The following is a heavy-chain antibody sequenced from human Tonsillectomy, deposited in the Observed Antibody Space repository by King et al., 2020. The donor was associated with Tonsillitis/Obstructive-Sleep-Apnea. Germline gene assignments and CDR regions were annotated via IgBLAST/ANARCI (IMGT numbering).Heavy chain of an antibody. CDR2: INPSGGST. V-gene: IGHV1-46*01. CDR1: GYTFTSYH. D-gene: IGHD3-3*01. CDR3: ARGDPVFDFGSGYLDY. J-gene: IGHJ4*02. Sequence: QLVQSGAEMKKPGASVKVSCKASGYTFTSYHMHWVRQAPGQGLEWVGAINPSGGSTFSAQEFQGRVTMTRATSTSTVYMELSSLRSEDTALYYCARGDPVFDFGSGYLDYWGQGTLVTVSS.